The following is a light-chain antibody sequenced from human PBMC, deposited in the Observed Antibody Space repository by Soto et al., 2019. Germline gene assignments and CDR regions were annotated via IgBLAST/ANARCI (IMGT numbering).Light chain of an antibody. J-gene: IGLJ3*02. CDR2: GNT. V-gene: IGLV1-40*01. CDR1: SSNIGAGYD. CDR3: QSYDSSLSGWV. Sequence: QSALTQPPSVSGAPGQRVTISCTGSSSNIGAGYDVHWYQQLPGTAPKVLIHGNTNRPSGVPDRFSGSKSGTSASLAITGLQAEDEADYYCQSYDSSLSGWVFGGGTKLTVL.